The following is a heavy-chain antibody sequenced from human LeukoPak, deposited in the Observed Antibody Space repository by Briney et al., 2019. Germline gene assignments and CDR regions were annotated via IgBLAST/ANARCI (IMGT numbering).Heavy chain of an antibody. Sequence: GESLRLSCAASGFSYSDHYMDWVRLAPGKGLEWVGRIKNKANSYGTDYAASVKGRFTLPRDDSKDSLYLQMNSLRSEDTALYYCTRVRLGAATRYFDYWGQGTLVTVSS. CDR2: IKNKANSYGT. D-gene: IGHD1-26*01. V-gene: IGHV3-72*01. J-gene: IGHJ4*02. CDR3: TRVRLGAATRYFDY. CDR1: GFSYSDHY.